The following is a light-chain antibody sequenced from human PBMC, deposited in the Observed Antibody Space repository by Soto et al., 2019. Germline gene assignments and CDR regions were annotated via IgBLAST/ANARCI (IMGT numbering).Light chain of an antibody. Sequence: DIQMTQSPSSLSASVGDRVIITCRASQSIRKYLNWYQHKPGKVPTLLIYAASSLQSGVPSRFSGSGSGTEFTLTITSLQPEDFATYYCQQSGDTPPWTFGQVTKVDIK. CDR2: AAS. CDR3: QQSGDTPPWT. CDR1: QSIRKY. V-gene: IGKV1-39*01. J-gene: IGKJ1*01.